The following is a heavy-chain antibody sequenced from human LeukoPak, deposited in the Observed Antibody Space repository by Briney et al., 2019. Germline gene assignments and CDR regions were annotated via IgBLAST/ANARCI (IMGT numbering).Heavy chain of an antibody. V-gene: IGHV3-48*03. J-gene: IGHJ6*02. Sequence: PGGSLRLSCAASGFTFSSYEFNWVRQAPGKGLEWVSYISRSGRTIFYADSEKGRFTISRDNAKNALYLQMNSLRAEDTAVYHCARGDGYCSSTSCYAGPSYGLDVWGQGTTVTVSS. D-gene: IGHD2-2*03. CDR3: ARGDGYCSSTSCYAGPSYGLDV. CDR1: GFTFSSYE. CDR2: ISRSGRTI.